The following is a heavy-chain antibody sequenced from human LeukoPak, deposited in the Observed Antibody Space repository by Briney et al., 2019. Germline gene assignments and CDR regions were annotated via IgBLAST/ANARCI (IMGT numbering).Heavy chain of an antibody. CDR1: GGSISSGDFY. V-gene: IGHV4-31*03. J-gene: IGHJ4*02. D-gene: IGHD6-19*01. CDR2: IYYSGTT. CDR3: ARALGIGWLQKE. Sequence: SETLSLTCTVSGGSISSGDFYWSWIRQPPGKGLEWIGYIYYSGTTYYSPSLKSRVTISLDTSKNQFSLKLSSVTAADTAVYYCARALGIGWLQKEWGQGTLVTVSS.